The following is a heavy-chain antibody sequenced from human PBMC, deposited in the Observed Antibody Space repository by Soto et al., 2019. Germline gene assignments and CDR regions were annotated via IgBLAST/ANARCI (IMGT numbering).Heavy chain of an antibody. CDR2: IYYSGST. J-gene: IGHJ5*02. Sequence: QVQLQESGPGLVKPSETLSLTCTVSGGSISSYYWNWIRQPPGKGLEWIGNIYYSGSTNYNPSLKCRVRISVYTSKNQFSVKVASVTAADTDMDYCARRGERAWFGLWGQGPLVTVSS. CDR1: GGSISSYY. D-gene: IGHD6-25*01. V-gene: IGHV4-59*08. CDR3: ARRGERAWFGL.